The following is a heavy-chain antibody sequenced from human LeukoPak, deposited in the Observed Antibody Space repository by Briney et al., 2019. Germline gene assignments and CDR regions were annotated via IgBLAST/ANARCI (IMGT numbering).Heavy chain of an antibody. D-gene: IGHD6-13*01. CDR3: ARVGEGYSSSWPDY. V-gene: IGHV4-38-2*02. J-gene: IGHJ4*02. CDR1: GYSISSGYY. CDR2: IDHSGST. Sequence: PSETLSLTCTVSGYSISSGYYWGWIRQPPGKGLEWIGSIDHSGSTFYNPSLKSRLTISVYTSKNQFSLRLSSVTATDTAVYYCARVGEGYSSSWPDYWGQGTLVTVSS.